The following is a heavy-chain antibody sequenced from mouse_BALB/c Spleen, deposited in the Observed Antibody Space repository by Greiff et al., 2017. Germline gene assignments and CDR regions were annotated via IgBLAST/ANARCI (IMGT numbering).Heavy chain of an antibody. CDR3: ARQNDGYCFDY. J-gene: IGHJ2*01. Sequence: EVKLVESGGGLVKPGGSLKLSCAASGFTFSSYAMSWVRQTPEKRLEWVATISSGGSYTYYPDSVKGRFTISRDNAKNTLYLQMSSLRSEDTAMYYCARQNDGYCFDYWGQGTTLTVSS. CDR2: ISSGGSYT. D-gene: IGHD2-3*01. V-gene: IGHV5-9-3*01. CDR1: GFTFSSYA.